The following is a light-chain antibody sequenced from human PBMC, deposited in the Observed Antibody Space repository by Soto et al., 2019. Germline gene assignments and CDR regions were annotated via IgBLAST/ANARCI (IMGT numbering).Light chain of an antibody. CDR1: SSNIGGNS. CDR3: GTWDSSLSAVV. CDR2: DGN. J-gene: IGLJ2*01. Sequence: QSVMTQPPSVSAAPGQKVTISCSGSSSNIGGNSVSWYQQLPGTAPKLLIYDGNKRPSGIPDRFSGSKSGTSATLGITGFQTGDEADYYCGTWDSSLSAVVFGGGTKVTVL. V-gene: IGLV1-51*01.